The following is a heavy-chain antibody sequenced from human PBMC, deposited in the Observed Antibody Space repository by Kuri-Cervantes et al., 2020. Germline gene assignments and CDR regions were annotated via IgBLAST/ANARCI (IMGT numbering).Heavy chain of an antibody. CDR3: VKVYWGVRTFDY. J-gene: IGHJ4*02. D-gene: IGHD1-26*01. Sequence: GESLKISCAASGFTFSSYSMNWVRQAPGKGLEWVSSISSSSSYIYYADSVKGRFTISRDNAKNSLYLQMNSLRAEDMAVYYCVKVYWGVRTFDYWGQGTLVTVSS. CDR2: ISSSSSYI. CDR1: GFTFSSYS. V-gene: IGHV3-21*01.